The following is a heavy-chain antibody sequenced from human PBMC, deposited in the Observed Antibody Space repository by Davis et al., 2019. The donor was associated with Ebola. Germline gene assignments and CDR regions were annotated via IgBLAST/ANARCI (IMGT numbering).Heavy chain of an antibody. J-gene: IGHJ6*02. CDR3: AGQLESQVGGMDV. Sequence: MPSETLSLTCTVSGGSISSYYWSWIRQPPGKGLEWIGEIYHSGSTNYNPSLKSRVTISVDKSKNQFSLKLSSVTAADTAVYYCAGQLESQVGGMDVWGQGTTVTVSS. D-gene: IGHD1-1*01. CDR1: GGSISSYY. V-gene: IGHV4-59*12. CDR2: IYHSGST.